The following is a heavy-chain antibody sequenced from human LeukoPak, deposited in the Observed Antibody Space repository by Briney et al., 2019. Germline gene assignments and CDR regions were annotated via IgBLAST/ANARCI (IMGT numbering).Heavy chain of an antibody. CDR2: INHSGST. CDR3: ARHVRYSSSVPGRGGYYGMDV. J-gene: IGHJ6*02. CDR1: GGSFSGYY. D-gene: IGHD6-6*01. Sequence: PSETLSLTCAVYGGSFSGYYWSWIRQPPGKGLEWIGEINHSGSTNYNPSLKSRVTISVDTSKNQFSLKLSSVTAADTAVYYCARHVRYSSSVPGRGGYYGMDVWGQGTTVTVSS. V-gene: IGHV4-34*01.